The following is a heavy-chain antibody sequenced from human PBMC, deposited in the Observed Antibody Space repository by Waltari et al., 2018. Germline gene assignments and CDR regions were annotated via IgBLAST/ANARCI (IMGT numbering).Heavy chain of an antibody. D-gene: IGHD3-22*01. J-gene: IGHJ6*02. Sequence: QVQLVESGGGVVQPGRSLRLSCAASEFTFRSYALHWVRQAPGKGLEWGSVISYNERNIYVVGSVNGRCIISRDNSRKMLYLQMNSLRTEDTAVYYCARDYCDRTNCHGMDVWVQGTTVTVSS. CDR2: ISYNERNI. CDR1: EFTFRSYA. V-gene: IGHV3-30*04. CDR3: ARDYCDRTNCHGMDV.